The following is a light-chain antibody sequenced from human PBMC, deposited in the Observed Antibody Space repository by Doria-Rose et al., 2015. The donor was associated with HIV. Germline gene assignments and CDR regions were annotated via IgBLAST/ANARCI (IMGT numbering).Light chain of an antibody. Sequence: PASVSGSPGQSITIPCPGTRRDVGYYKYVSWDQQYPGKAPKLIISDVTKRPSGVSDRFSGSKSGNTASLTISGLQAEDEAEYFCSSYTSGTSFVFGGGTKLTV. CDR3: SSYTSGTSFV. V-gene: IGLV2-14*03. J-gene: IGLJ2*01. CDR1: RRDVGYYKY. CDR2: DVT.